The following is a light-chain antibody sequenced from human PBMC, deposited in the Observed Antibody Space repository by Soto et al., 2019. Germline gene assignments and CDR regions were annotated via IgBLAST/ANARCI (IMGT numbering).Light chain of an antibody. CDR3: APQADSLKAQGV. CDR1: TSNIGSNT. Sequence: QSVLTQPPSASETPGQRATISCSGSTSNIGSNTENWYQHLPGTAPKFLICRNNQWPSGVPDRLSGSKSGTSASLAICGLQSEDRTDCYSAPQADSLKAQGVFRSGTKVTVL. CDR2: RNN. J-gene: IGLJ1*01. V-gene: IGLV1-44*01.